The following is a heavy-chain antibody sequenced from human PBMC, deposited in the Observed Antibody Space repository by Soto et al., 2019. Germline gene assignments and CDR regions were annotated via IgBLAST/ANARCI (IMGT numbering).Heavy chain of an antibody. D-gene: IGHD3-16*01. V-gene: IGHV3-23*01. J-gene: IGHJ4*02. CDR3: AAVMGSDYDYVWGSLSFDH. CDR1: GFIFATTA. CDR2: LSGSGVRT. Sequence: VQLLQSGGGLVQPGGSLRLSCGASGFIFATTAMGWVRQAPGKGLEWVSTLSGSGVRTYYADSVKGRFTISRGNSKNTLFLQMNSLRADDTAVYFCAAVMGSDYDYVWGSLSFDHWGQGALVTVST.